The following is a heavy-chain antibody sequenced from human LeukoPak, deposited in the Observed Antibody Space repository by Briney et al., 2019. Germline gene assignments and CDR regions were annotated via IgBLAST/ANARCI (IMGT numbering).Heavy chain of an antibody. J-gene: IGHJ3*02. CDR3: AIYSGYGTNAFDI. V-gene: IGHV3-23*01. Sequence: PGGSLRPSCPAPGFTFSSFAMTWVRQVPGKGLEWVSDISGGGGNTYYADSVKGRFTISRDNSKDTLYLQMHSLRAEDTAVYYCAIYSGYGTNAFDIWGQGTMVTVSS. CDR1: GFTFSSFA. CDR2: ISGGGGNT. D-gene: IGHD5-12*01.